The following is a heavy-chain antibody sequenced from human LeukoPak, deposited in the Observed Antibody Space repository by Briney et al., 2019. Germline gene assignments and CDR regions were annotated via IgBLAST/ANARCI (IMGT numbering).Heavy chain of an antibody. J-gene: IGHJ5*02. CDR3: ARRVVIIRWFDP. D-gene: IGHD3-3*01. V-gene: IGHV4-34*01. Sequence: PSETLSLTCAVYGESFNGYYWSWIRQPPGKGLEWIGEINHSGSTNYNPSLKSRVTISVDTSKNQFSLKLSSVTAADTAVYYCARRVVIIRWFDPWGQGTLVTVSS. CDR2: INHSGST. CDR1: GESFNGYY.